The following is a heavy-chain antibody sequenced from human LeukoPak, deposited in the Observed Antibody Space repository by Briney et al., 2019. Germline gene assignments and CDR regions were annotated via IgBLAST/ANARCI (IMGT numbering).Heavy chain of an antibody. D-gene: IGHD3-10*01. Sequence: GGSLRLSCAASGFTFSSYAMSWVRQAPGKGLEWVSAISGSGGSTYYADSVKGRFTISRDNSKNTLYLQMNSLRAEDTAVYYCAKDGSYGSGSYWDYWGQGILVTVSS. CDR3: AKDGSYGSGSYWDY. CDR2: ISGSGGST. CDR1: GFTFSSYA. V-gene: IGHV3-23*01. J-gene: IGHJ4*02.